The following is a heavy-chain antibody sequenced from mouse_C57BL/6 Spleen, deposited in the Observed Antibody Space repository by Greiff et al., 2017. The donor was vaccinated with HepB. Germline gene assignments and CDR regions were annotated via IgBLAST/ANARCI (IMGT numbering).Heavy chain of an antibody. CDR3: ARYSGYYAMDY. Sequence: QVQLKESGAELARPGASVKLSCKASGYTFTSYGMSWVKQRTGQGLEWIGEIYPRSGNTYYNEKFKGKATLTADKSSSTAYMELRSLTSEDSAVYFCARYSGYYAMDYWGQGTSVTVSS. CDR1: GYTFTSYG. CDR2: IYPRSGNT. V-gene: IGHV1-81*01. D-gene: IGHD2-12*01. J-gene: IGHJ4*01.